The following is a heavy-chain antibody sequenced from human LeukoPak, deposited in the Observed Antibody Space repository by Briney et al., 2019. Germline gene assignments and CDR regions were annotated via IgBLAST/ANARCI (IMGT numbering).Heavy chain of an antibody. D-gene: IGHD3-10*01. V-gene: IGHV1-69*01. CDR1: GGTFSSYA. Sequence: SVKVSCKASGGTFSSYAISWVRQAPGQGLEWMGGIIPIFGTANYAQKFQGRVTITADESTSTAYMELSSLRSEDTAVYYCARITMVRGVITKQYNWFDPWGQGTLVTVSS. J-gene: IGHJ5*02. CDR2: IIPIFGTA. CDR3: ARITMVRGVITKQYNWFDP.